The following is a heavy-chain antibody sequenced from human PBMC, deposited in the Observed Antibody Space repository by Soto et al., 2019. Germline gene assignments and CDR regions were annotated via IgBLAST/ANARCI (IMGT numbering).Heavy chain of an antibody. CDR1: GYTFTTYV. V-gene: IGHV1-18*04. D-gene: IGHD4-17*01. Sequence: QVQLVQSGAEVKKPGASVKVSCKASGYTFTTYVITWVRQAPGQGLEWMGWISAYSGNTNYAQKLQGRLTVTTVTSTNIAYMDLRSLRSDDRAVYYCARVVKAGDYGDYGRYYFDYWGHGTLVTVSS. J-gene: IGHJ4*01. CDR3: ARVVKAGDYGDYGRYYFDY. CDR2: ISAYSGNT.